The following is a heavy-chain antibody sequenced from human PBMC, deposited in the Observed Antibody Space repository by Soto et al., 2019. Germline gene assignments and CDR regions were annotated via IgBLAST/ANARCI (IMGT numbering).Heavy chain of an antibody. CDR3: ARGPNTGGYDL. CDR1: GYTFIYYY. V-gene: IGHV1-2*02. J-gene: IGHJ5*02. Sequence: QVQMVQSGAEVKTSGASVKVSCKASGYTFIYYYIHWLRQAPGQGLEWMGWVIPDSGGTNYAQKFQGRVTMTRDTSVSTVYMELSRLRSDDTAVYYCARGPNTGGYDLWGQGTLVTVSS. CDR2: VIPDSGGT.